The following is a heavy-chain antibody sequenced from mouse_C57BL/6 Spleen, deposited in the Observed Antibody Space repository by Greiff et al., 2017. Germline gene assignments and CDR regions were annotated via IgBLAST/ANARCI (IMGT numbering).Heavy chain of an antibody. CDR2: IYPSDSET. D-gene: IGHD1-1*01. V-gene: IGHV1-61*01. CDR3: ARNYGSSLSYWYFDV. Sequence: VQLQQPGAELVRPGSSVKLSCKASGYTFTSYWMDWVKQRPGQGLEWIGNIYPSDSETHYNQKFKDKATLTVDKSSSTAYMQLSSLTSEDSAVYYCARNYGSSLSYWYFDVWGTGTTVTVAS. CDR1: GYTFTSYW. J-gene: IGHJ1*03.